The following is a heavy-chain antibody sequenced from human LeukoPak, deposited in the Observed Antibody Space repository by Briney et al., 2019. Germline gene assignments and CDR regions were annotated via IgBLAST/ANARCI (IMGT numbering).Heavy chain of an antibody. Sequence: PGGSLRLSRAASGFTFSSYAMSWVRQAPGKGLEWVSAISGSGGSTYYADSVKGRFTISRDNSKNTLYLQMNSLRAEDTAVYCCAKDHDYRREYYFDYWGQGTLVTVSS. CDR1: GFTFSSYA. V-gene: IGHV3-23*01. J-gene: IGHJ4*02. CDR3: AKDHDYRREYYFDY. CDR2: ISGSGGST. D-gene: IGHD4-11*01.